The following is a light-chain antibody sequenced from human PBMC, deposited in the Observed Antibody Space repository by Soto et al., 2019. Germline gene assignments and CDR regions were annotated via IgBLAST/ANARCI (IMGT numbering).Light chain of an antibody. J-gene: IGLJ1*01. V-gene: IGLV1-44*01. CDR1: SSNIGSNT. CDR2: SNN. Sequence: QSVLTQPPSASGTPGQRVTISCSGSSSNIGSNTVNWYQQLPGTAPKLLIYSNNQRPSGVPDRFSGSKSGTSASLAISGLQSEDEADYYCAAWDDSLHGFLYVFGTGTKLTVL. CDR3: AAWDDSLHGFLYV.